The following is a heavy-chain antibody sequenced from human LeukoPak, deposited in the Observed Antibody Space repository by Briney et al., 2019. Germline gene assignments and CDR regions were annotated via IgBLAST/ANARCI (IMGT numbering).Heavy chain of an antibody. CDR1: GYTFTRYY. Sequence: ASVKVSCKASGYTFTRYYMHWARQAPGQGLEWMGIINPSGGSTSYAQKFQGRVTMTRDTSTSTVYMELSSLRSEDTAVYYCAREGSRYCDWLLFNWFDPWGQGTLVTVSS. CDR2: INPSGGST. V-gene: IGHV1-46*01. J-gene: IGHJ5*02. D-gene: IGHD3-9*01. CDR3: AREGSRYCDWLLFNWFDP.